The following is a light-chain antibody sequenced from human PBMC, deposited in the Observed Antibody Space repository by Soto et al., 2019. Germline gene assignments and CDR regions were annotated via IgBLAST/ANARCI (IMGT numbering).Light chain of an antibody. V-gene: IGKV3-11*01. CDR2: DAS. Sequence: EIVLSQSPATLSLSPGERATLSCRASQSVRSYLAWYQQKHGQAPRLLIYDASNRATGIPARFSGSGSGTDFTLTISSLEPEDFAVYYCQQRSNWPLTFGGGTKVDI. CDR1: QSVRSY. J-gene: IGKJ4*01. CDR3: QQRSNWPLT.